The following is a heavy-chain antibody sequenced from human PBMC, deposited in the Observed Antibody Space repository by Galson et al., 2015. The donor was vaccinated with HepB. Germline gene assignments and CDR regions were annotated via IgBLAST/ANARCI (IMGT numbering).Heavy chain of an antibody. CDR1: GGTISSGSYY. D-gene: IGHD2-2*01. CDR2: IYFSGAT. Sequence: SETLSLTCTVSGGTISSGSYYWSWIRQPAGKGLEWIAYIYFSGATYYNPSLKSRVSMSVDTSKNQFSLRLNSVTAADTAVYYCARDPVLPAASIYYYYFMDVWGKGTTVIVSS. CDR3: ARDPVLPAASIYYYYFMDV. V-gene: IGHV4-61*10. J-gene: IGHJ6*03.